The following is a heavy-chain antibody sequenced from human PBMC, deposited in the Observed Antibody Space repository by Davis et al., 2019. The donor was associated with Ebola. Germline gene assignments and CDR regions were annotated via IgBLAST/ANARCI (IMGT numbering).Heavy chain of an antibody. D-gene: IGHD3-3*01. CDR3: AKSGLSFGVVKYHYGMDV. Sequence: PGGSLRLSCAASGFTFSSYAMSWVRQAPGKGLEWVSAISGSGCSTYYADSVKGRFTISRDNSKKTLYLQMNSLRAEDTAVYYCAKSGLSFGVVKYHYGMDVWGKGTTVTVSS. CDR1: GFTFSSYA. V-gene: IGHV3-23*01. J-gene: IGHJ6*04. CDR2: ISGSGCST.